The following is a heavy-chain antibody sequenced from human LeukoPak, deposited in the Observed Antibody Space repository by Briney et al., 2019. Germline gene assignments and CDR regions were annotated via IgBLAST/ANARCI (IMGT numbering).Heavy chain of an antibody. CDR2: INHSRST. Sequence: PSETLSLTCAVYGGSFSGYYWTWIRQPPGKGLEWIGEINHSRSTKYSPSLKSRVTISVDTSKNQFSLKLSSVTAADTAVYYCARRVGRWFGERAYYYNYMDVWDKGTPVTISS. D-gene: IGHD3-10*01. V-gene: IGHV4-34*01. CDR3: ARRVGRWFGERAYYYNYMDV. CDR1: GGSFSGYY. J-gene: IGHJ6*03.